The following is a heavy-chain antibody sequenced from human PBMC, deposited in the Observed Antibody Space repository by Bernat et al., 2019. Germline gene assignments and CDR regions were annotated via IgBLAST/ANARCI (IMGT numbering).Heavy chain of an antibody. V-gene: IGHV3-15*01. CDR3: TTDYLL. CDR2: IKSKTDGGTT. J-gene: IGHJ4*02. Sequence: EVHLVESGGGLVNPRGSLTLSCAASRFSFTNAWMNWVRQAPGKGLEWVGRIKSKTDGGTTDYASPVKGRFTISRDDSKNTLYLQMDSLKTEDTAVYYCTTDYLLWGQGTLVTVSS. CDR1: RFSFTNAW. D-gene: IGHD3-10*01.